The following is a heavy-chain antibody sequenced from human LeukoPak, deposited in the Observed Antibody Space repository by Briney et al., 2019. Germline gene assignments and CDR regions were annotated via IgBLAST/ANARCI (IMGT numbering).Heavy chain of an antibody. V-gene: IGHV1-69*05. D-gene: IGHD5-12*01. CDR1: GGTFNNSA. CDR2: IMPLFGTA. Sequence: SVKVSCKTSGGTFNNSAISWVRQAPGQGLEWLGGIMPLFGTAGYAQKFQGRVTITKDESTRTVYLELTSLTSDDTAVYYCARDVHGGYGSGWFDPWGQGTLVSVSS. CDR3: ARDVHGGYGSGWFDP. J-gene: IGHJ5*02.